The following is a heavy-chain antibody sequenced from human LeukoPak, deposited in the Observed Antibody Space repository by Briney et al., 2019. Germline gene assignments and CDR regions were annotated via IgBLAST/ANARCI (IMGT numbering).Heavy chain of an antibody. J-gene: IGHJ4*02. CDR2: IYDGSGNT. CDR3: ATDDVTTGTKTALGY. CDR1: GFTFTSSA. Sequence: SVKVSCKASGFTFTSSAVRWVRQARGQGLEWIGWIYDGSGNTNYAQKYQGRVTINRDMATSTAYMELSSLRSEDTAVYYCATDDVTTGTKTALGYWGQGTLVTVSS. D-gene: IGHD1-1*01. V-gene: IGHV1-58*01.